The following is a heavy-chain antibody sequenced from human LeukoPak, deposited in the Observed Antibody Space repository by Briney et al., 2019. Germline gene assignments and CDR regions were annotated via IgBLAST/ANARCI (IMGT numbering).Heavy chain of an antibody. CDR3: ARVGSPYGDYGGRYYYYYYMDV. CDR2: IYYSGST. CDR1: GGSISSSSYY. Sequence: PSETLSLTCTVSGGSISSSSYYWGWIRQPPGKGLEWIGSIYYSGSTYYNPSLKSRVTISVDTSKNQFSLKLSSVTAADTAVYYCARVGSPYGDYGGRYYYYYYMDVWGKGTTVTVSS. D-gene: IGHD4-17*01. V-gene: IGHV4-39*07. J-gene: IGHJ6*03.